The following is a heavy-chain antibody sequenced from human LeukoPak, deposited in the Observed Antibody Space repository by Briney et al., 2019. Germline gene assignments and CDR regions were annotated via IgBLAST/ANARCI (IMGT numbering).Heavy chain of an antibody. Sequence: SVKVSCKASGGTFSSYTISWVRQAPGQGLEWIGRIIPIFGTANYAQKFQGRVTITADKSTSTAYMELSSLRSEDTAVYYCARAAGYCSGGSCYHFDYWGQGTLVTVSS. V-gene: IGHV1-69*08. CDR1: GGTFSSYT. CDR3: ARAAGYCSGGSCYHFDY. D-gene: IGHD2-15*01. J-gene: IGHJ4*02. CDR2: IIPIFGTA.